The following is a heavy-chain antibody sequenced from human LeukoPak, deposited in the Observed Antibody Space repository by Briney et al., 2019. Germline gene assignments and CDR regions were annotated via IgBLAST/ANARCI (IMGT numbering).Heavy chain of an antibody. D-gene: IGHD5-18*01. Sequence: GGSLRLSCAASGFTFSSYGMHWVRQAPGKGLEWVAFIRYDGSNKYYADSVKGRFTISRDNSKNTLYLQMNSLRAEDTAVYYCAKAVFGVDTAMDPFDYWGQGTLVTVSS. V-gene: IGHV3-30*02. CDR3: AKAVFGVDTAMDPFDY. CDR1: GFTFSSYG. J-gene: IGHJ4*02. CDR2: IRYDGSNK.